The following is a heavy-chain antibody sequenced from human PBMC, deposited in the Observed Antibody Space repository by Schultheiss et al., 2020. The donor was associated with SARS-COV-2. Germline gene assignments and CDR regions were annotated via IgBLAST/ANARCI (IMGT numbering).Heavy chain of an antibody. CDR1: GFTFSSYS. D-gene: IGHD3-22*01. Sequence: GGSLRLSCAASGFTFSSYSMNWVRQAPGKGLEWVSAISGSGGSTYYADSVKGRFTISRDNSKNTLYLQMNSLRAEDTAVYYCAREGGDHGLYYYDSSGYEDYWGQGTLVTVSS. CDR3: AREGGDHGLYYYDSSGYEDY. V-gene: IGHV3-23*01. CDR2: ISGSGGST. J-gene: IGHJ4*02.